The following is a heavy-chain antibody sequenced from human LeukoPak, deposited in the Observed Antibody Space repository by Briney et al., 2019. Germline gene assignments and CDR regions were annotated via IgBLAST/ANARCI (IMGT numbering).Heavy chain of an antibody. CDR3: ARVVGYSYGYDY. CDR2: IWYDGSNK. D-gene: IGHD5-18*01. J-gene: IGHJ4*02. V-gene: IGHV3-33*01. CDR1: GFTFSSYG. Sequence: GGSLRLSCAASGFTFSSYGMHWVRQAPGKGLEWVAFIWYDGSNKYYADSVKGRFTISRDNAKNSLYLQMNSLRAEDTAVYYCARVVGYSYGYDYWGQGTLVTVSS.